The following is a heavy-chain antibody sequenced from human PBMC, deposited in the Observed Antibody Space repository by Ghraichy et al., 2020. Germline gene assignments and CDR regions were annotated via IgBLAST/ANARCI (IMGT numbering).Heavy chain of an antibody. CDR2: ISSSSSTI. CDR1: GFTFSSYS. Sequence: GGSLRLSCAASGFTFSSYSMNWVRQAPGKGLEWVSYISSSSSTIYYADSVKGRFTISRDNAKNSLYLQMNSLRDEDTAVYYCARVKGSGWYFLGDYWGQGTLVTVSS. D-gene: IGHD6-19*01. CDR3: ARVKGSGWYFLGDY. V-gene: IGHV3-48*02. J-gene: IGHJ4*02.